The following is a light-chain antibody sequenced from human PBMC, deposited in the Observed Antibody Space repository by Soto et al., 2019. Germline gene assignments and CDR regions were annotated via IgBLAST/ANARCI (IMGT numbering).Light chain of an antibody. CDR1: QSISSW. Sequence: IQMTQPPSTLSASLGDRVTITCRASQSISSWLAWYQQKPGKAPKLLTYDASSLESGVPSRFSGSGSGTEFTLTISSLQPDDFATYYCQQYNSYWTFGQGTNVDIK. J-gene: IGKJ1*01. CDR2: DAS. V-gene: IGKV1-5*01. CDR3: QQYNSYWT.